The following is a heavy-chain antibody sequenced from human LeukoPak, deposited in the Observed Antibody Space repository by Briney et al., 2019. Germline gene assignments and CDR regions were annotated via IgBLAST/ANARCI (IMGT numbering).Heavy chain of an antibody. CDR2: IKQDGSER. V-gene: IGHV3-7*01. Sequence: GGSLRLSCAASGFTFSSYWMSWVRQALGKGLEWVANIKQDGSERYYVDSVKGRFTISRDNAKNSLYLQMNSLRAEDTAAYYCARERNDKYYYDSSGYYPWGQGTLVTVSS. CDR3: ARERNDKYYYDSSGYYP. D-gene: IGHD3-22*01. J-gene: IGHJ5*02. CDR1: GFTFSSYW.